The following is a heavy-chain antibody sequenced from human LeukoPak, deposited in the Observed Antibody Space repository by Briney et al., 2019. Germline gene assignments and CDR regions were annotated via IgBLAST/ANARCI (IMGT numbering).Heavy chain of an antibody. D-gene: IGHD3-9*01. V-gene: IGHV3-23*01. CDR1: GFTFSSYA. Sequence: GGSLRLSCAASGFTFSSYAMSWVRQAPGKGLEWVSAISGSGGSTYYADSVKGRFTISRDNSKNTLYLQMNSLRAEDTAVYYCAKEQVGNYDILTGYANWGQGTLVTVSS. CDR3: AKEQVGNYDILTGYAN. J-gene: IGHJ4*02. CDR2: ISGSGGST.